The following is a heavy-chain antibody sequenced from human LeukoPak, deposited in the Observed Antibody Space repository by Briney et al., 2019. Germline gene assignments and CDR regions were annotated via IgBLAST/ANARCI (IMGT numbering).Heavy chain of an antibody. J-gene: IGHJ4*02. Sequence: PGGSLRLSCAASGFTFSSYWMHWVRQAPGKGLVWVSRINSDGGSTGYADSVKGRFTISRGNAKNSLYLQMNSLRAEDTAVYYCARDPYDYVWGSSLDYWGQGTLVTVSS. CDR1: GFTFSSYW. CDR3: ARDPYDYVWGSSLDY. D-gene: IGHD3-16*01. CDR2: INSDGGST. V-gene: IGHV3-74*01.